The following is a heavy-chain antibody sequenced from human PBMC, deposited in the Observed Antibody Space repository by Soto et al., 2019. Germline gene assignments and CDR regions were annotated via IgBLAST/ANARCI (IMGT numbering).Heavy chain of an antibody. CDR2: ISPYNGNT. J-gene: IGHJ4*02. V-gene: IGHV1-18*01. Sequence: QVQLVQSGAEVKKPGASVKVSCKASGYTFTSYAISWVRQAPGKGLEWMGWISPYNGNTNYAQKFQGRVPMTTDPSTGTDYMELRSLRTDGTAVYYCARDAPPADYWGQGTLVTVSS. CDR1: GYTFTSYA. CDR3: ARDAPPADY.